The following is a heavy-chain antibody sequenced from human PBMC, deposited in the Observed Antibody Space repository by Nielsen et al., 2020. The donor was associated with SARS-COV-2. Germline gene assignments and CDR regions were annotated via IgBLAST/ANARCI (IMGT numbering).Heavy chain of an antibody. V-gene: IGHV4-59*01. D-gene: IGHD6-13*01. J-gene: IGHJ4*02. CDR2: ISYNGSP. Sequence: WIRQPPGKGLEWIGYISYNGSPNYNPSLRSRVTISVDTSKNQFSLKLRSVTAADTAVYYCARGGIAAAGTWYYFDYWGQGTLVTVSS. CDR3: ARGGIAAAGTWYYFDY.